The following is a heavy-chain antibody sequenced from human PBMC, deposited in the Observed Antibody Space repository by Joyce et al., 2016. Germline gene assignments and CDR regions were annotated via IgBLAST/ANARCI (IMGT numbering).Heavy chain of an antibody. Sequence: EVQLVESGGGLVQPGGSLRLSCAASGFTFSSYWMSWVRQATGKGLVWVANMNQDGSEKYSVGSVKGRFTISRDNAKNSLYLQMNSLRAEDAAVYYCARDDSTGYYYFDYWGQGTLVTVSS. CDR2: MNQDGSEK. D-gene: IGHD3-22*01. J-gene: IGHJ4*02. CDR3: ARDDSTGYYYFDY. CDR1: GFTFSSYW. V-gene: IGHV3-7*03.